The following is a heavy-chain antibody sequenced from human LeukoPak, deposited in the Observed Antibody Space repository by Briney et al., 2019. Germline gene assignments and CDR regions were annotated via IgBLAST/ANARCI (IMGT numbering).Heavy chain of an antibody. V-gene: IGHV3-21*01. D-gene: IGHD6-6*01. J-gene: IGHJ6*02. CDR3: ARDPLSSGGMDV. CDR2: ISSSSSYI. CDR1: GFTFNTYW. Sequence: GGSLRLSCAASGFTFNTYWMHWVRQAPGKGLEWVSSISSSSSYIYYADSLKGRFTISRDNAKNSLYLQMNSLRAEDTAVYYCARDPLSSGGMDVWGQGTTVTVSS.